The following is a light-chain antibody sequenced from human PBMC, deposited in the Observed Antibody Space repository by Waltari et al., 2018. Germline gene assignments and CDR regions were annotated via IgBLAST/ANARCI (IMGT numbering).Light chain of an antibody. J-gene: IGKJ4*02. CDR1: QSVGRS. CDR3: QYYVNLPVT. V-gene: IGKV3-20*01. Sequence: EIVLTQSPGTLSLSAGERATLSCRASQSVGRSLAWYQQKPGLPPRLLIYDTSSMATGTPGRFRGSGSGTDFSLAISSLEPEDVAVYCCQYYVNLPVTFGEGTKVEI. CDR2: DTS.